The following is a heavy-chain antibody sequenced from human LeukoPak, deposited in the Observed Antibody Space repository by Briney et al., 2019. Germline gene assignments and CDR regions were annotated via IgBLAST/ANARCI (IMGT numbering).Heavy chain of an antibody. V-gene: IGHV4-59*01. CDR2: IYYSGST. CDR3: ARAATRYCSGGSCYRYRTYWYSDL. Sequence: SETLSLTCTVSGGSISSYYWSWIRQPPGKGLEWIGYIYYSGSTNYNPSLKSRVTISVDTSKNQFSLKLSSVTAADTAVYYCARAATRYCSGGSCYRYRTYWYSDLWGRGTLVTVSS. D-gene: IGHD2-15*01. CDR1: GGSISSYY. J-gene: IGHJ2*01.